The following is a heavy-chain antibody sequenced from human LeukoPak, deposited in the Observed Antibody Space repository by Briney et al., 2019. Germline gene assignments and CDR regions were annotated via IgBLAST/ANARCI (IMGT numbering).Heavy chain of an antibody. J-gene: IGHJ4*02. V-gene: IGHV3-53*04. D-gene: IGHD5-18*01. CDR1: GFTFSIYT. CDR2: IYSSGST. Sequence: GGSLRLSCAASGFTFSIYTLNWVRQAPGKGLEWVSVIYSSGSTYYADSVKGRFTISRHNSKNTLYLQMNSLRPEDTAVYYCVYVDTVMATGDYWGQGTLVTVSS. CDR3: VYVDTVMATGDY.